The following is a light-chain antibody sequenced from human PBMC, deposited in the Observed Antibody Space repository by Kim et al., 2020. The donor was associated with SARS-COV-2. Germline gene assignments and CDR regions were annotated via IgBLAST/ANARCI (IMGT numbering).Light chain of an antibody. J-gene: IGLJ2*01. CDR3: QVWDTGSDHPI. CDR2: YDT. CDR1: SIGLQG. V-gene: IGLV3-21*04. Sequence: APGKTAGITCGGNSIGLQGVHWYQQKPGQAPVLVIYYDTDRPSGIPERFSGSNSGNTATLTISRVEAGDEADYYCQVWDTGSDHPIFGGGTQLTVL.